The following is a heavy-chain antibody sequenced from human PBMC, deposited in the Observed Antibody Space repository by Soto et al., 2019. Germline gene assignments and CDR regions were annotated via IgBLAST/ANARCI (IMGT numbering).Heavy chain of an antibody. Sequence: SETLSLTCAVSGASIDNNVYSGTWIRQHPGKGLEWIGTNNNRADTYYNPSLKSRLTISLDTSQNHFSLRLNAVTAAETAIYYCTRGGSGWKALNWFDPWGQGIMVTVSS. CDR2: NNNRADT. J-gene: IGHJ5*02. D-gene: IGHD6-19*01. V-gene: IGHV4-31*11. CDR1: GASIDNNVYS. CDR3: TRGGSGWKALNWFDP.